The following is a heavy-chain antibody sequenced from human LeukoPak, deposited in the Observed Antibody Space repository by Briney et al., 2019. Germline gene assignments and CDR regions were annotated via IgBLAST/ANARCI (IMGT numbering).Heavy chain of an antibody. V-gene: IGHV3-23*01. CDR1: GFTFSIYA. CDR3: AKSGYNRFDY. Sequence: QSGGSLRLSCAASGFTFSIYAMIWVRQAPGKELEWFSAFSGSGGDPYYADSVKGRFTISRDNSKNTLYLQMNSVRAEDTAVYYCAKSGYNRFDYWGQGTLVTVSS. J-gene: IGHJ4*02. CDR2: FSGSGGDP. D-gene: IGHD5-24*01.